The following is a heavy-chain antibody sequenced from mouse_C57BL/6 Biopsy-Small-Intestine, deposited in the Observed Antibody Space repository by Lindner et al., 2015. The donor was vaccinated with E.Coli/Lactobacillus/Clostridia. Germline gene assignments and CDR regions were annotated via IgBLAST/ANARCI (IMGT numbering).Heavy chain of an antibody. CDR1: GYTFTSYG. D-gene: IGHD1-1*01. J-gene: IGHJ4*01. V-gene: IGHV1-81*01. Sequence: VQLQESGAELMKPGASVKLSCKATGYTFTSYGISWVKQRTGQGLEWIGEIYPRSGNTYYNEKFKGKATLTVDKPSSTAYMQLSSLTSEDSAVYFCAGGSSYGYAMDYWGQGTSVTVSS. CDR2: IYPRSGNT. CDR3: AGGSSYGYAMDY.